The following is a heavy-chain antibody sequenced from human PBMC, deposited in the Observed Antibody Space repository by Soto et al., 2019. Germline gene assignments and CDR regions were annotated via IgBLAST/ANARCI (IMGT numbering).Heavy chain of an antibody. CDR1: GGTLRNNA. CDR3: ARAPGYTGYDNRGRFDP. CDR2: IIPIFGTT. Sequence: QVQLVQSGAEVKTPGSSVRVSCKASGGTLRNNAITWVRQAPGQGLEWMGEIIPIFGTTKFAEKLQGRVSITADTSTNTMYMDLSSLTSEDTAVYYCARAPGYTGYDNRGRFDPWGQGTLVTVSS. D-gene: IGHD5-12*01. V-gene: IGHV1-69*06. J-gene: IGHJ5*02.